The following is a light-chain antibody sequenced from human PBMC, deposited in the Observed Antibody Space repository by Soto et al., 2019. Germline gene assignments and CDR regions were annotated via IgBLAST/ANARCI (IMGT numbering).Light chain of an antibody. J-gene: IGLJ1*01. V-gene: IGLV7-46*01. CDR2: DTS. CDR1: TGAVTSGHY. Sequence: QAVVTQEPSLTVSPGGTVTLTCGSSTGAVTSGHYPYWFQQKPGQAPRTLIYDTSNKHAWTPARFSGYLLWGKAALTLSGAQPEDEAEYFCLLSFNGPYVFGGGTKVTVL. CDR3: LLSFNGPYV.